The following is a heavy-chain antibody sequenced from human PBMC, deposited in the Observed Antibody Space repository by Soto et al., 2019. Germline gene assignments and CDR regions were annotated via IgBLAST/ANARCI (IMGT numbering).Heavy chain of an antibody. CDR3: AGWHEIAVERGWFDP. Sequence: PGESLKISCKGSGYSFTSYWIGWVRQMPGKGLEWMGIIYPGDSDTRYSPSFQGQVTISADKSISTAYLQWSSLKASDTAMYYCAGWHEIAVERGWFDPWGQGTLVTAPQ. CDR1: GYSFTSYW. D-gene: IGHD6-19*01. CDR2: IYPGDSDT. V-gene: IGHV5-51*01. J-gene: IGHJ5*02.